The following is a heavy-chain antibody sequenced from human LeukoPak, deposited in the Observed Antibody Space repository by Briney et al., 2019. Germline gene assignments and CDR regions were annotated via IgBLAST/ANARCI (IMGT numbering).Heavy chain of an antibody. D-gene: IGHD3-22*01. CDR3: ARATSSGPLTH. J-gene: IGHJ4*02. V-gene: IGHV1-2*02. CDR2: INPNSGGT. Sequence: ASVKVSCKASGYSFSDKYMHWVRQAPGQGLEWMGGINPNSGGTNYAQKLQGRVTMTTDTSTSTAYMELRSLRSDDTAVYYCARATSSGPLTHWGQGTLVTVSS. CDR1: GYSFSDKY.